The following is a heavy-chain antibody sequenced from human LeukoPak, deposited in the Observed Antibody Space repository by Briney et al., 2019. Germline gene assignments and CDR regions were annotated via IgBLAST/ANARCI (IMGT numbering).Heavy chain of an antibody. CDR2: ISSSGDII. CDR1: GFTFSTYE. CDR3: ARDATTTVGWVYMDV. J-gene: IGHJ6*03. V-gene: IGHV3-48*03. Sequence: GGSLRLSCAASGFTFSTYEVNWVRQAPGKGLEWLAHISSSGDIIHYATSVEDRFTISRDNAKNSLYLQMNSLRVEDTALYYSARDATTTVGWVYMDVWGKGTAVTIS. D-gene: IGHD4-11*01.